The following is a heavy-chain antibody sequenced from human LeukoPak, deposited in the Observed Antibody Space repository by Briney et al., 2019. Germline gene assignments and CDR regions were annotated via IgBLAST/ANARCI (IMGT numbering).Heavy chain of an antibody. V-gene: IGHV3-30*01. CDR3: AREAFNNTWN. CDR2: VSHDGNNK. J-gene: IGHJ4*02. D-gene: IGHD1-1*01. CDR1: GFNFNVYI. Sequence: GGSLSLSWEPSGFNFNVYIMNWVRQPPGKGLEWVAVVSHDGNNKSLADSVKGRFSISRDNSKNIVYLQMNSLRPEDTAVYYCAREAFNNTWNWGQGTLVTVSS.